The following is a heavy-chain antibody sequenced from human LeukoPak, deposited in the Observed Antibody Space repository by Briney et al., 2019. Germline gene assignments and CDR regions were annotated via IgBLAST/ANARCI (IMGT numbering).Heavy chain of an antibody. J-gene: IGHJ4*02. CDR1: GASISSGNYY. CDR3: ARDPYGG. D-gene: IGHD4-17*01. Sequence: SETLSLTCTVSGASISSGNYYYTWIRQPAGKGLEWLGRIYTSGTTNYNPSLKSRVTMSLDTSKNQFSLKLSSVTAADTAVYYCARDPYGGWGQGTLVTVSS. V-gene: IGHV4-61*02. CDR2: IYTSGTT.